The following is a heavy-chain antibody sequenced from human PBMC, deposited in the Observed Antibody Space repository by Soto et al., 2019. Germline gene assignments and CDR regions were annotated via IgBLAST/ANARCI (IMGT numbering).Heavy chain of an antibody. CDR3: ARENLRWFDP. CDR1: GVSPSSYY. CDR2: IYHSGTT. D-gene: IGHD3-9*01. V-gene: IGHV4-59*01. J-gene: IGHJ5*02. Sequence: LSLTCTDSGVSPSSYYWSWIRQPPGKGLEWIGYIYHSGTTSYNPSLESRVTISIDTSKKQVSLKLTSVTAADTAVYYCARENLRWFDPWGQGTQVTVSS.